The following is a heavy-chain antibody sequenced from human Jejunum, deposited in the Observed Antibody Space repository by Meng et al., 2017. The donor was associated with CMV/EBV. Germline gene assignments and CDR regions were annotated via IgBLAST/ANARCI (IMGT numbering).Heavy chain of an antibody. Sequence: QITLKESGPSLVKPTQTLTLTCTVFGFSPVTSGEGVGWIRQPPGKALEWLALIYRGDDKRYSPSLKVRLTISKDTYKNEVVLTMTNMDPVDTGTYYCAYVVGGYYPSRPDYWGQGTLVTVSS. CDR1: GFSPVTSGEG. CDR3: AYVVGGYYPSRPDY. CDR2: IYRGDDK. D-gene: IGHD5-18*01. J-gene: IGHJ4*02. V-gene: IGHV2-5*02.